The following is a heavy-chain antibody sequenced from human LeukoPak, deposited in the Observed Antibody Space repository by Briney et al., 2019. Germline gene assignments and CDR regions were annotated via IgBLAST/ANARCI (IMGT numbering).Heavy chain of an antibody. V-gene: IGHV3-30-3*01. CDR1: GFTFSSYA. Sequence: PGGSLRLSCAASGFTFSSYAMHWVRQAPGKGLEWVAVISYDGSNKYYADSEKGRFTISRDNSKNTLYLQMNSLRAEDTAVYYCARDYYDSSGYCPFDYWGQGTLVTVSS. CDR3: ARDYYDSSGYCPFDY. J-gene: IGHJ4*02. D-gene: IGHD3-22*01. CDR2: ISYDGSNK.